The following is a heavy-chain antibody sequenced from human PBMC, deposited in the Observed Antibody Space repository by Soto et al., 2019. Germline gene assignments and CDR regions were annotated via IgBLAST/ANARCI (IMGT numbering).Heavy chain of an antibody. J-gene: IGHJ6*02. CDR1: GFTFSNYG. V-gene: IGHV3-33*01. CDR2: IWFDGSNE. D-gene: IGHD2-2*01. CDR3: ARRGCRSTKCYIAYGMDV. Sequence: QVHLVESGGGVVQPGRSLRLSCAASGFTFSNYGIHWVRQTPGKGLEWVAVIWFDGSNEYYADSVKGRFTISRDNSKNTSYLQMNSLRAEDTAVYFCARRGCRSTKCYIAYGMDVWGQGTAVTVSS.